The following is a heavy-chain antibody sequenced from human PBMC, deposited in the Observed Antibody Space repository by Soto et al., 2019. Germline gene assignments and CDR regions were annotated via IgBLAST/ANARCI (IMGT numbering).Heavy chain of an antibody. D-gene: IGHD2-2*01. Sequence: QVQLVESGGGVVQPGRSLRLSCAASGFTFSSYGMHWVRQAPGKGLEWVAVIWYDGSNKYYADSVKGRFTISRDNSKNTLYLQMNSLRADDTAVYYCAREGTIVVGPAANNWFDPWGQGTLVTVSS. J-gene: IGHJ5*02. CDR1: GFTFSSYG. V-gene: IGHV3-33*01. CDR2: IWYDGSNK. CDR3: AREGTIVVGPAANNWFDP.